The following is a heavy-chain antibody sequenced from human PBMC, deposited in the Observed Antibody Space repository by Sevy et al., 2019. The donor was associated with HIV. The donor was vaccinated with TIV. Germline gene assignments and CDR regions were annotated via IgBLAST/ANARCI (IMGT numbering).Heavy chain of an antibody. CDR3: VRAWQAYYYAVDV. Sequence: SETLSLTCNVSGDSISNNYWSWIRQPPGKGLEWSGYIYYSGRTNYSPSLKTRVTISTDTFKNQFSLKLTSATAADTAVYYCVRAWQAYYYAVDVWGQGTTVTVSS. J-gene: IGHJ6*02. V-gene: IGHV4-59*01. CDR1: GDSISNNY. CDR2: IYYSGRT.